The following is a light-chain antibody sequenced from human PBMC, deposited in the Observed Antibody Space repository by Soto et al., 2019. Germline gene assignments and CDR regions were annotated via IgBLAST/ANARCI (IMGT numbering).Light chain of an antibody. CDR1: QSISTY. CDR3: LQSYSTPLYT. Sequence: DIQVTQSPSSLSASVGDRVTITCRASQSISTYLNWYQQKPGRAPKLLIYAASNLRSGIPSRFTGSGSETEFTLTITSLQPADFATYYCLQSYSTPLYTFGQGTKLEIK. V-gene: IGKV1-39*01. J-gene: IGKJ2*01. CDR2: AAS.